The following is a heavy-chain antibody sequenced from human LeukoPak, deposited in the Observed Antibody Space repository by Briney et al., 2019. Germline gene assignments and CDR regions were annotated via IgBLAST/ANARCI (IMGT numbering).Heavy chain of an antibody. CDR1: GYTFTSYY. CDR3: AREQAAGGYRLPSDY. Sequence: GASVKVSCKASGYTFTSYYMHWVRQAPGQGLEWMGIINPSGGSTSYAQKFQGRVTMTRDTSTSTVYMELSSLRSEDTAVYYCAREQAAGGYRLPSDYWGQGTLVTVSS. CDR2: INPSGGST. V-gene: IGHV1-46*01. J-gene: IGHJ4*02. D-gene: IGHD6-25*01.